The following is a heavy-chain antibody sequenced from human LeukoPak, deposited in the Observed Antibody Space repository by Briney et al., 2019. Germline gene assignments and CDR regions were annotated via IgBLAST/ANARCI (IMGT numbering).Heavy chain of an antibody. CDR3: ASYSILVVYDNWFDP. CDR2: IIPILGIA. D-gene: IGHD2-8*01. J-gene: IGHJ5*02. Sequence: SVKVSCKASEGTFSSYAISWVRQAPGQGLEWMGRIIPILGIANYAQKFQGRVTITADKSTSTAYMELSSLRSEDTAVYYCASYSILVVYDNWFDPWGQGTLVTVSS. V-gene: IGHV1-69*04. CDR1: EGTFSSYA.